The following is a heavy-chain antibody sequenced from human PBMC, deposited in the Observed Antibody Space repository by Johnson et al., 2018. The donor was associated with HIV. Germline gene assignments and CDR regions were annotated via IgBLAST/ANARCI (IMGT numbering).Heavy chain of an antibody. J-gene: IGHJ3*02. D-gene: IGHD5-24*01. CDR3: ARACRDGYTCDVFDI. CDR1: GFAVSGYY. Sequence: VQLVESGGGLVRPGGSLRLSCVASGFAVSGYYMSWVRQAPGKGLEWVSVLFSGDTTYYADSVNGRFPISRDNSKNTPYLQMNSLRAEDTAVYYCARACRDGYTCDVFDIWGQGTLVTVSS. V-gene: IGHV3-66*01. CDR2: LFSGDTT.